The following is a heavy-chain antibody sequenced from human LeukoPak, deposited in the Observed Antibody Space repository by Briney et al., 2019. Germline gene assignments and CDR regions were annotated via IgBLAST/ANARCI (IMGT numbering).Heavy chain of an antibody. CDR1: GGSISGSSYY. Sequence: SETLSLTCTVSGGSISGSSYYWGWIRQPPGKGLEWIGSIYYSGSTYYNPSLKSRVTISVDTSKNQFSLKLSSVTAADTAVYYCAREIFIRGAFDIWGQGTMVTVSS. J-gene: IGHJ3*02. CDR2: IYYSGST. D-gene: IGHD2/OR15-2a*01. CDR3: AREIFIRGAFDI. V-gene: IGHV4-39*07.